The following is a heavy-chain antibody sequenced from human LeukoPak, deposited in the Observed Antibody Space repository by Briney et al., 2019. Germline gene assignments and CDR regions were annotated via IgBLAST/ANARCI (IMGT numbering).Heavy chain of an antibody. CDR1: GYTFTSYY. D-gene: IGHD5-18*01. J-gene: IGHJ4*02. V-gene: IGHV1-2*04. CDR2: INPNSGGT. CDR3: ARGGGSRTAMVDY. Sequence: ASVKVSCKASGYTFTSYYMHWVRQAPGQGLEWMGWINPNSGGTNYAQKFQGWVTMTRDTSISTAYMELSRLRSDDTAVYYCARGGGSRTAMVDYWGQGTLVTVSS.